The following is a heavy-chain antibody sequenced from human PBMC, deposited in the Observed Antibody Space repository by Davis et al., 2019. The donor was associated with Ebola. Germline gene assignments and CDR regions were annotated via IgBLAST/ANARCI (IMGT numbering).Heavy chain of an antibody. CDR2: IIPIFGTA. CDR1: GYTFTSYG. J-gene: IGHJ4*02. V-gene: IGHV1-69*13. CDR3: ARGDPATAVDY. Sequence: SVKVSCKASGYTFTSYGISWVRQAPGQGLEWMGGIIPIFGTANYAQKFQGRVTITADESTSTAYMELSSLRSEDTAVYYCARGDPATAVDYWGQGTLVTVSS. D-gene: IGHD2-2*01.